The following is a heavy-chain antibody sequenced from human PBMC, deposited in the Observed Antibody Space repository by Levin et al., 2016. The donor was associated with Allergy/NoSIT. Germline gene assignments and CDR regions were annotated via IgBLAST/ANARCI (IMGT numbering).Heavy chain of an antibody. V-gene: IGHV3-11*03. Sequence: WIRQPPGKGLEWVSYISSSSSYTNYADSVKGRFTISRDNAKNSLYLQMNSLRAEDTAVYYCASVPAAMFGYYYGMDVWGQGTTVTVSS. J-gene: IGHJ6*02. CDR3: ASVPAAMFGYYYGMDV. CDR2: ISSSSSYT. D-gene: IGHD2-2*01.